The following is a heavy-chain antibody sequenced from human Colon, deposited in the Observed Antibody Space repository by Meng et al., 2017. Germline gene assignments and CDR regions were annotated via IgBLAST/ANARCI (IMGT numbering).Heavy chain of an antibody. Sequence: GSLRLSCAVYGGSFSGYYWSWIRQPPGEGREWIGEINHSGSTNYNPSLKSRVTISVDTSKNQCSLKLSSVTAADTAVYYCARVTRGITIFGVVPRGNLYFDYWGQGTLVTVSS. CDR3: ARVTRGITIFGVVPRGNLYFDY. D-gene: IGHD3-3*01. V-gene: IGHV4-34*01. CDR2: INHSGST. CDR1: GGSFSGYY. J-gene: IGHJ4*02.